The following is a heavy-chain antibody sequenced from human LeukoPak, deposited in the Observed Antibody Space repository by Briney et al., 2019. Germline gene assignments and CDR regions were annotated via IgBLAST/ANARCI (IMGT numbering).Heavy chain of an antibody. J-gene: IGHJ6*04. CDR2: ISTYNRHT. D-gene: IGHD2-8*02. Sequence: EASVKVSCKASGYTFTSYGISWVRQAPGQGLEWVGWISTYNRHTNYAQRVQGRVTMTTDTSTSTAYMELRSLRSDDTAVYYCARAGDYYYYGMDVWGKGTTVTVSS. CDR3: ARAGDYYYYGMDV. V-gene: IGHV1-18*01. CDR1: GYTFTSYG.